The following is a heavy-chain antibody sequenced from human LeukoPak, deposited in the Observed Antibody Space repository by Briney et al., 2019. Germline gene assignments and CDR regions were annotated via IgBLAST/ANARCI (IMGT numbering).Heavy chain of an antibody. V-gene: IGHV3-30*03. CDR2: ISYDGVNK. J-gene: IGHJ4*02. CDR1: GFTFSSHG. CDR3: ASILTGYYTFDY. Sequence: GGSLRLSCAASGFTFSSHGMHWVCQAPGKGLEWVALISYDGVNKYYADSVKGRFTISRDNSKNTLYLQMNSLRAEDTAVYYCASILTGYYTFDYWGQGTLVTVSA. D-gene: IGHD3-9*01.